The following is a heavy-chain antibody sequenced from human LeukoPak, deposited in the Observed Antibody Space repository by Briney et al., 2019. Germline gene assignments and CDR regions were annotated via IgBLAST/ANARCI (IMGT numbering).Heavy chain of an antibody. D-gene: IGHD6-25*01. V-gene: IGHV4-59*01. Sequence: SGTLSLTCTASDDSISRDFWTWIRQPPGKGLEWIGYIRYSGRTEYNPSLKSRVTISIQTSKNQFSLKLTSVTAADTAIYYCARLPDVSGWPFDYWGQGIMVTVSS. CDR3: ARLPDVSGWPFDY. CDR2: IRYSGRT. J-gene: IGHJ4*02. CDR1: DDSISRDF.